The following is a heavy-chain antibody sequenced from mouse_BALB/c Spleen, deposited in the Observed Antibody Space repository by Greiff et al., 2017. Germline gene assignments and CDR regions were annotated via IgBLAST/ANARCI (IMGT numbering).Heavy chain of an antibody. D-gene: IGHD2-1*01. CDR3: ARGGGNPWGAMDY. V-gene: IGHV1-67*01. Sequence: VKLVESGPELVRPGVSVKISCKGSSYTFTDYAMHWVKQSHAKSLEWIGVISTYYGNTNYNQKFKGKATMTVDKSSSTAYMELARLTSEDSAVYYCARGGGNPWGAMDYWGQGTSVTVSS. CDR1: SYTFTDYA. J-gene: IGHJ4*01. CDR2: ISTYYGNT.